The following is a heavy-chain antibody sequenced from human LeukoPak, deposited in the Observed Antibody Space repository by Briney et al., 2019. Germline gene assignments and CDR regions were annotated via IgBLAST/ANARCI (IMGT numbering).Heavy chain of an antibody. CDR3: AKDPNGDYIGAFDFQR. Sequence: GGSLRLXCAGSGFTFSNYAMIWVRQAPGKALEWVSAITGSGGNRFYAGSVKGRFTISRDNSKNTLYLQMNSLRGDDTAVYYCAKDPNGDYIGAFDFQRWGQGTQVTVSS. J-gene: IGHJ1*01. CDR1: GFTFSNYA. D-gene: IGHD4-17*01. CDR2: ITGSGGNR. V-gene: IGHV3-23*01.